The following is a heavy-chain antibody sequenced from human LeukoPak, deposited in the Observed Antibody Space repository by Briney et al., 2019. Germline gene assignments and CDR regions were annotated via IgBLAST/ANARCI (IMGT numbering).Heavy chain of an antibody. J-gene: IGHJ6*02. CDR2: TFYRSRWNN. V-gene: IGHV6-1*01. CDR3: ARGYYGMDV. Sequence: SQTLSLTCAISGDSVSSNTVAWNWVRQSPSRGLEWLGRTFYRSRWNNEYALSVKSRITINPDTSKNQFSLQLDSVTPEDTAMYYRARGYYGMDVWGQGTTVTVSS. CDR1: GDSVSSNTVA.